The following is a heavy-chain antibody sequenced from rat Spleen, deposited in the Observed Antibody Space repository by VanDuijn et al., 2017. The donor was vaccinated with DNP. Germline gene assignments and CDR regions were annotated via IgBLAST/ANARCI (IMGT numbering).Heavy chain of an antibody. D-gene: IGHD1-11*01. CDR3: AKHGDDYGYWYFDF. CDR2: ISTGGTKT. Sequence: EVQLVESGGGFVQPGGSLKLSCVASGFTFTNYGMAWVRQAPTKGLEWVASISTGGTKTHYRDSVKGRFTISRDNAKNTQYLQMDSLRSEDTATYYCAKHGDDYGYWYFDFWGPGTMVTVSS. J-gene: IGHJ1*01. CDR1: GFTFTNYG. V-gene: IGHV5S13*01.